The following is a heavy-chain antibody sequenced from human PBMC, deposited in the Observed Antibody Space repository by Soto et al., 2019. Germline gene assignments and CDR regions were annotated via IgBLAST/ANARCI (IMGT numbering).Heavy chain of an antibody. J-gene: IGHJ6*02. D-gene: IGHD3-10*01. CDR2: IYYSGET. V-gene: IGHV4-59*01. Sequence: QVQLQESGPGLVKPSETLSLTCTVSGDSISRYYWSWIRLSPGKGLEWIGYIYYSGETNYNPSVKRRVTISVDRTKSQFSLKLSSVTAADTAVYYCARVQGGEFLKGSGMDVWGQGTTVTVSS. CDR3: ARVQGGEFLKGSGMDV. CDR1: GDSISRYY.